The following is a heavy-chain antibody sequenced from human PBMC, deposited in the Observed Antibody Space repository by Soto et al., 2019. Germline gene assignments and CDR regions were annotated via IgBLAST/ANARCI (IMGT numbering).Heavy chain of an antibody. D-gene: IGHD5-12*01. Sequence: SETLSLTCTVAGGSISSGGYYCSWIRQHPGKGLEWIGYIYYSGSTYYNPSLKSRVTISVDTSKNQFSLKLSSVTAADTAVYYCASLVGQGYDGGDYYYMDVWGKGTTVTVSS. CDR3: ASLVGQGYDGGDYYYMDV. CDR2: IYYSGST. J-gene: IGHJ6*03. V-gene: IGHV4-31*03. CDR1: GGSISSGGYY.